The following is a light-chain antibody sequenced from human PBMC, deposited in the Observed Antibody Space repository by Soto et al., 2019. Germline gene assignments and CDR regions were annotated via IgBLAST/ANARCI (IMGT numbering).Light chain of an antibody. CDR1: QSVSGY. Sequence: EIVLTQSPATLSLSPGERATLSCRASQSVSGYLAWYQQKPGQVPRLVIYDASNKATGIPARFSGSGSGTDFTLSISSLEPEDFAVYYCQQRSNWPLTFGGGTKVEIK. CDR2: DAS. CDR3: QQRSNWPLT. J-gene: IGKJ4*01. V-gene: IGKV3-11*01.